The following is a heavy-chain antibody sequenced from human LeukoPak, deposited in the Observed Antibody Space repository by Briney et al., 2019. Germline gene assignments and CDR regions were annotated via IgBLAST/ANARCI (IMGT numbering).Heavy chain of an antibody. J-gene: IGHJ6*02. CDR2: ISWNSGSI. CDR1: GFTFVDFA. Sequence: GGPLSPSCAASGFTFVDFAIHWVGQAPGKGLKWAPGISWNSGSIGYADSVKGRFTISRDNAKNSLYLQMNSLRAEDTAVYYCARTTSTNCYRSLDVWGQGTTVTVSS. V-gene: IGHV3-9*01. D-gene: IGHD2-2*02. CDR3: ARTTSTNCYRSLDV.